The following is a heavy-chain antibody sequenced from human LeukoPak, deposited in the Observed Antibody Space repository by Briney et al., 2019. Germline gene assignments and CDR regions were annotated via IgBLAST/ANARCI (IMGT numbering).Heavy chain of an antibody. CDR2: ISYDGNNK. D-gene: IGHD4-23*01. CDR1: EFTFSSYA. Sequence: NPGGSLRLSCAASEFTFSSYAMHWVRQAPGKGLEWVTLISYDGNNKYYADSVKGRFTISRDNSKNTLYLQMNSLRAEDTAVYYCARGRPHGNDYWGQGTLVTVSS. J-gene: IGHJ4*02. V-gene: IGHV3-30*04. CDR3: ARGRPHGNDY.